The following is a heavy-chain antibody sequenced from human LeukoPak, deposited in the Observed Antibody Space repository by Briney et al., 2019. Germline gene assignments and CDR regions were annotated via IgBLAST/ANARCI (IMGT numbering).Heavy chain of an antibody. D-gene: IGHD4-11*01. Sequence: GGSLRLSCAASGFTFSDYYMNWIRQAPGKGLEWVSYISSSGSNIYYADSVKGRFSISRDDAKNSLYLQMYSLRAEDTAVYYCSSRLPPDYWGQGILVTVSS. CDR3: SSRLPPDY. CDR1: GFTFSDYY. CDR2: ISSSGSNI. J-gene: IGHJ4*02. V-gene: IGHV3-11*04.